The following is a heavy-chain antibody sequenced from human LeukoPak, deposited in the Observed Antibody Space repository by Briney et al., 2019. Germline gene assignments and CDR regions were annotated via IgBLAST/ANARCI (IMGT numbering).Heavy chain of an antibody. Sequence: GGSLRLSCVVSGITLSNYGMRWVRQAPGKGLEWVAGISGSGGGTNYADSVRGRFTISRDNPKNTLYLQMNSLRAEDTAVYFCAKRGVVIRVILVGFHKEAYYFDSWGQGALVTVSS. V-gene: IGHV3-23*01. CDR1: GITLSNYG. D-gene: IGHD3-22*01. J-gene: IGHJ4*02. CDR3: AKRGVVIRVILVGFHKEAYYFDS. CDR2: ISGSGGGT.